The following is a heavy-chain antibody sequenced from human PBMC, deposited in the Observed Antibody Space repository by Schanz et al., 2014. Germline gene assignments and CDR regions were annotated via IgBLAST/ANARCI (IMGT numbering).Heavy chain of an antibody. J-gene: IGHJ3*02. CDR2: ISYHGSER. Sequence: QVQLVESGGGVVQPGRSLRLSCAGSGFSFSDYGMHWVRQAPGRGLEWVAVISYHGSERYYAESVKGRFTISRDNSRNTLYLQMNSLRDEDTALYYCAKDMHKDYGGKPQAFDIWGQGTMVTVSS. D-gene: IGHD4-17*01. CDR3: AKDMHKDYGGKPQAFDI. CDR1: GFSFSDYG. V-gene: IGHV3-30*18.